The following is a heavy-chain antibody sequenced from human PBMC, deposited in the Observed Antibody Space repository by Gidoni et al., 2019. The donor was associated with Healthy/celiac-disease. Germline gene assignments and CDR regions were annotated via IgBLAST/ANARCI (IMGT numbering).Heavy chain of an antibody. CDR3: AKPGRPYYDSSGYDDAFDI. J-gene: IGHJ3*02. D-gene: IGHD3-22*01. V-gene: IGHV3-30*18. CDR2: ISYDGSNK. CDR1: GFTFSSYG. Sequence: QVQLVESGGGVVQPGRSLRLSCAASGFTFSSYGMHWVRQAPGKGLEWVAVISYDGSNKYYADSVKGRFTISRDKSKNTLYLQMNSLRAEDTAVYYCAKPGRPYYDSSGYDDAFDIWGQGTMVTVSS.